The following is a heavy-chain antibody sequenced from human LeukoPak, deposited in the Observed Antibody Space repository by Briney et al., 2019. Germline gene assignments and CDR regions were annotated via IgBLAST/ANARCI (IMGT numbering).Heavy chain of an antibody. CDR2: IIPIFGTA. D-gene: IGHD3-22*01. Sequence: ASVKVSCKASGGTFNSYAISWVRQAPGQGLEWMGRIIPIFGTANYAQKFQGRVTITTDESTSTAYMELSSLRSEDTAVYYCARDLSYYDSSGYFYWGQGTLVTVSS. CDR3: ARDLSYYDSSGYFY. CDR1: GGTFNSYA. J-gene: IGHJ4*02. V-gene: IGHV1-69*05.